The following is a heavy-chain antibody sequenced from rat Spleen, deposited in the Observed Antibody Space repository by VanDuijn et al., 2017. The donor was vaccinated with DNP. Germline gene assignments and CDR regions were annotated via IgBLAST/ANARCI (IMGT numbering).Heavy chain of an antibody. J-gene: IGHJ2*01. CDR2: INPDGSIT. CDR1: GFSFRGDW. V-gene: IGHV5-35*01. D-gene: IGHD2-3*01. Sequence: EVQLVESGGGLVQPGSPLKLSCAASGFSFRGDWLNWIRQAPGKGLEWVASINPDGSITYYPDTVKGRFMISKDDARNTGYLQMNNLRSEDTAMYYCSSGGPDMIQGNWFAYWGQGVMVTVSS. CDR3: SSGGPDMIQGNWFAY.